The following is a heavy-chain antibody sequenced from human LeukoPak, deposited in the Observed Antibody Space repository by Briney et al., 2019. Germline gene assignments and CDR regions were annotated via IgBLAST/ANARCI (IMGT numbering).Heavy chain of an antibody. CDR3: ALVGATTFDY. CDR2: IIPILGIA. J-gene: IGHJ4*02. D-gene: IGHD1-26*01. Sequence: ASVKVSCKSSGGTFSSYSISWVRQAPGQGLEWMGRIIPILGIANYAQKFQGRVTITADKSTSTAYMELTTLRSEDTAVSYCALVGATTFDYWGQGTLVTVSP. CDR1: GGTFSSYS. V-gene: IGHV1-69*02.